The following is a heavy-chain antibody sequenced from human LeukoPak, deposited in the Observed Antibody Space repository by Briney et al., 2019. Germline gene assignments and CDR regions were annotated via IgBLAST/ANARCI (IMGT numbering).Heavy chain of an antibody. Sequence: TSETLSLTCAVSGGFIGSGGYSWTWVRQPPGKGLEWIGYIFHSGITYYNPSLKSRVTISVDGSKNQFSVRLSSVTAADTAVYYCARLWSGYRPPDYWGQGTLVTVSS. CDR1: GGFIGSGGYS. V-gene: IGHV4-30-2*01. J-gene: IGHJ4*02. CDR2: IFHSGIT. D-gene: IGHD3-3*01. CDR3: ARLWSGYRPPDY.